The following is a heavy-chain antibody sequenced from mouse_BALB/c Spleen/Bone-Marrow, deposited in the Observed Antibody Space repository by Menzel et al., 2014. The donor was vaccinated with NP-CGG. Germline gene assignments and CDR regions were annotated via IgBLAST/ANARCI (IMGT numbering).Heavy chain of an antibody. CDR1: GYTFTEYT. Sequence: EVQLQQSGPELVKPGAPEKISCKTSGYTFTEYTMHWVKQSYGKSLEWIGGIHPNNGSSNYNLKFKGKATLTVDKSSSTAYMELRSLTSDDSALYYCTRRGIYYGFPCWAQGTLVAVSA. D-gene: IGHD2-1*01. J-gene: IGHJ3*01. CDR3: TRRGIYYGFPC. CDR2: IHPNNGSS. V-gene: IGHV1-18*01.